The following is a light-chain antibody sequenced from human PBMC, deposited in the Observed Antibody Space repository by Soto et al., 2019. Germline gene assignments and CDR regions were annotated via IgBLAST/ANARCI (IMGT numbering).Light chain of an antibody. CDR3: QQYGSSPLT. CDR2: GES. V-gene: IGKV3-20*01. CDR1: QSISGK. J-gene: IGKJ4*01. Sequence: EIVMTQSPATLSVSPGEGATLSCRASQSISGKLAWYQQKPGQAPRILIYGESSRATGIPDRFSGSGSGTDFTLTIRRLEPEDFAVYYCQQYGSSPLTCGGGTKVDI.